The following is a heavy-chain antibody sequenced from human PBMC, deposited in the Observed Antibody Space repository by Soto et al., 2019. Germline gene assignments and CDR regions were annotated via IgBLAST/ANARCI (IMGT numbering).Heavy chain of an antibody. CDR3: ARVGIFGVVIIRYYYYGMDV. CDR2: ISSSSSTI. J-gene: IGHJ6*02. CDR1: GFTFSSYS. D-gene: IGHD3-3*01. V-gene: IGHV3-21*01. Sequence: EVQLVESGGGLVKPGGSLRLSCAASGFTFSSYSMNWVRQAPGKGLEWVSSISSSSSTIYYADSVKGRFTISRDNAKNSLYLQMNSLRDEDTAVYYCARVGIFGVVIIRYYYYGMDVWGQGTTVTVSS.